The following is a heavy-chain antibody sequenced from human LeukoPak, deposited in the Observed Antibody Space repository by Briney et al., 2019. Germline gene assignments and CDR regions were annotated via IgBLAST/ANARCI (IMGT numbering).Heavy chain of an antibody. V-gene: IGHV3-9*01. CDR3: AKDRMEYSSSFDY. D-gene: IGHD6-6*01. CDR1: GFTFDDYA. CDR2: ISWNSGSI. Sequence: GRSLRLSCAASGFTFDDYAMHWARQAPGKGLEWVSGISWNSGSIGYADSVKGRFTISRDNAKNSLYLQMNSLRAEDTALYYCAKDRMEYSSSFDYWGQGTLATVSS. J-gene: IGHJ4*02.